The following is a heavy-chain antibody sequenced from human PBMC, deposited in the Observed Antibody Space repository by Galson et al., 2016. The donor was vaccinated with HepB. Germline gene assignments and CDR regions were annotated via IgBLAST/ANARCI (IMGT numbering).Heavy chain of an antibody. CDR3: ARNFYHSSGYYYDAFDI. CDR2: IYHSGST. J-gene: IGHJ3*02. Sequence: TLSLTCAVSGASISSGAYSWTWIRQPPGKGLEWIGYIYHSGSTYYNPSLKSRVTISVDKYKNQFFLRLSSVTAADTAVYYCARNFYHSSGYYYDAFDIWGQGTLVTVSS. D-gene: IGHD3-22*01. V-gene: IGHV4-30-2*01. CDR1: GASISSGAYS.